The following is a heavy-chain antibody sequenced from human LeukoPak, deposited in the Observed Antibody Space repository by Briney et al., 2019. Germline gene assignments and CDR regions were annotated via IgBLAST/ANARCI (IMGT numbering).Heavy chain of an antibody. CDR3: ARVPSYYDDGSYAFDI. D-gene: IGHD3-22*01. CDR2: MNPNSGNT. Sequence: ASVKVSCKASGYTFTSYDINWVRQATGQGLERMGWMNPNSGNTGYAQKFQGRVTITRNTSISTAYMELSSLRSEDTAVYYCARVPSYYDDGSYAFDIWGQGTMVTVSS. V-gene: IGHV1-8*03. CDR1: GYTFTSYD. J-gene: IGHJ3*02.